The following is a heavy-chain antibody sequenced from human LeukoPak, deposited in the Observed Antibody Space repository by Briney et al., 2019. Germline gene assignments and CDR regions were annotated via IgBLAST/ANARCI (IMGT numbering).Heavy chain of an antibody. V-gene: IGHV1-2*06. Sequence: ASVKVSCKASGYTFTGYYMHWVRQAPGQGLEWMGRINPNSGGTNYAQKFQGRVTVTRDTSITTDYMELSRLRPDDTAVYYCARVGSSGWYVHPTLDYWGQGTLVTVSS. CDR2: INPNSGGT. D-gene: IGHD6-19*01. CDR3: ARVGSSGWYVHPTLDY. J-gene: IGHJ4*02. CDR1: GYTFTGYY.